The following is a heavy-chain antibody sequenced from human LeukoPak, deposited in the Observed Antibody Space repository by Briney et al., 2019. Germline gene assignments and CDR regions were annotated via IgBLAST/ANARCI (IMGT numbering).Heavy chain of an antibody. CDR3: ARGREIGLLCYYYYMDV. CDR1: GGTFSSYT. J-gene: IGHJ6*03. D-gene: IGHD2-15*01. V-gene: IGHV1-69*02. CDR2: IIPILGIA. Sequence: ASVKVSCKASGGTFSSYTISWVRQAPGQGLEWVGRIIPILGIANYAQKFQGRVTITADKSTSTAYMELSSLRSEDTAVYYCARGREIGLLCYYYYMDVWGKGTTVTVSS.